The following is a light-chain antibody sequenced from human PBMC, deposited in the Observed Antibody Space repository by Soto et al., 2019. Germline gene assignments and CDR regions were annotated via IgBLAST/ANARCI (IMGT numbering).Light chain of an antibody. J-gene: IGLJ3*02. Sequence: QSVLTQPPSVSGAPGQRVTISCTGSSSNIGAGHDVHWYQQLPGTAPKLLIYGNSNRPSGVPDRFSGSKSGTSASLAITGLQAEDEADYYCQAYDSSLSGGVFGGGTEVTVL. CDR3: QAYDSSLSGGV. CDR1: SSNIGAGHD. V-gene: IGLV1-40*01. CDR2: GNS.